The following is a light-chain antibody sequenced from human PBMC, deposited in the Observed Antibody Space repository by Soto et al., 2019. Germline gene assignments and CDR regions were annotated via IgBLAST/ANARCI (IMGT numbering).Light chain of an antibody. V-gene: IGKV3D-15*01. CDR1: QTVRDN. CDR2: GAT. Sequence: GVTHAPTTLSGSPGERRTLSCRASQTVRDNLGWYQQKHGQXPRXXIYGATTRATGIPARFSGSGSGTAGTITISSLQSEDGAVYDGQQYNHWPLTFGGGTKVDIK. J-gene: IGKJ4*01. CDR3: QQYNHWPLT.